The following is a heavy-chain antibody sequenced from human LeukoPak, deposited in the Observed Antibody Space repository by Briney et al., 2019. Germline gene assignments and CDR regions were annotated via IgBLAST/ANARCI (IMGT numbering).Heavy chain of an antibody. V-gene: IGHV3-11*04. CDR3: ARVMYYYDSSGYPYYFDY. Sequence: PGGSLRLSCAASGFTFSDYYMSWIRQAPGKGLEWVSYISSSGSTIYYADSVKGRFTISRDNAKNTLYLQMNSLRAEDTAVCYCARVMYYYDSSGYPYYFDYWGQGTLVTVSS. J-gene: IGHJ4*02. D-gene: IGHD3-22*01. CDR2: ISSSGSTI. CDR1: GFTFSDYY.